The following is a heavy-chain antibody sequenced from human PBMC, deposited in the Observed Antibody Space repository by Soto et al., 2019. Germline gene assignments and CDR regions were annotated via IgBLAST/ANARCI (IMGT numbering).Heavy chain of an antibody. V-gene: IGHV1-69*01. CDR3: WIGSGSDDY. J-gene: IGHJ4*02. D-gene: IGHD3-10*01. CDR1: GGTFTNYA. CDR2: VVPLYGSP. Sequence: QVQLVQSGAEVKKPGSSVKVSCKASGGTFTNYAISWVRQAPGQGLEWMGGVVPLYGSPVYEQKFQARVTITADDSTSTAYMELGSLTSQDTAVYYCWIGSGSDDYWGQGTLVTVSS.